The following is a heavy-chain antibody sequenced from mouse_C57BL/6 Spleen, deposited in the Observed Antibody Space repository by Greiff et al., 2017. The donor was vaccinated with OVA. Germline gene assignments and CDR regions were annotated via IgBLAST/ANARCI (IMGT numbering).Heavy chain of an antibody. D-gene: IGHD1-1*01. V-gene: IGHV1-22*01. Sequence: EVQLQESGPELVKPGASVKMSCKASGYTFTDYNMHWVKQSHGKSLEWIGYINPNNGGTSYNQKFKGKATLTVNKSSSTAYMELRSLTSEDSAVYYCARDYGSSSDFDYWGQGTTLTVSS. J-gene: IGHJ2*01. CDR2: INPNNGGT. CDR1: GYTFTDYN. CDR3: ARDYGSSSDFDY.